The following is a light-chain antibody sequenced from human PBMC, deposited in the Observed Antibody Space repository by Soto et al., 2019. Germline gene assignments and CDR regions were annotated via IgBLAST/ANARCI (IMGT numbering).Light chain of an antibody. CDR2: EVT. V-gene: IGLV2-14*01. CDR1: SSDVGGYKY. CDR3: SSFTSSNTWV. J-gene: IGLJ3*02. Sequence: QSALTQPASVSGSPGQSITISCTGISSDVGGYKYVSWYQQHPDKAPKLMIYEVTNRPSGVSNRFSGSKSGNTASLTISGLQAEDEADYYCSSFTSSNTWVFGGGTKLTVL.